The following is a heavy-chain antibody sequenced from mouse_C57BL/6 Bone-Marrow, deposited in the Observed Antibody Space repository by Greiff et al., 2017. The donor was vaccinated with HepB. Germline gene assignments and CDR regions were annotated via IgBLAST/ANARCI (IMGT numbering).Heavy chain of an antibody. CDR1: GFTFSHYG. J-gene: IGHJ1*03. CDR2: ISNLAYSI. V-gene: IGHV5-15*01. Sequence: EVKLVESGGGLVQPGGSLKLSCAASGFTFSHYGMAWVRQAPRKGPEWVAFISNLAYSIYYADTVTGRFTISRENAKNTLYLEMSSLRSEDTAMYYCARRGVTTDWYFDVWGTGTTVTVSS. CDR3: ARRGVTTDWYFDV. D-gene: IGHD2-2*01.